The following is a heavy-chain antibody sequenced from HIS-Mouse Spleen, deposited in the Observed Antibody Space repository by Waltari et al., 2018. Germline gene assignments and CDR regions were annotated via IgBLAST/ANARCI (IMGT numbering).Heavy chain of an antibody. J-gene: IGHJ5*02. CDR3: ARSESRFLEWLDWFDP. CDR1: GYTFNSYG. D-gene: IGHD3-3*01. CDR2: ISAYNGNT. V-gene: IGHV1-18*01. Sequence: QVQLVQSGAEVKKPGASVKVSCKASGYTFNSYGISWVRQAPGQGLEWMGWISAYNGNTNYAQKLQGRVTMTTDTSTSTAYMELRSLRSDDTAVYYCARSESRFLEWLDWFDPWGQGTLVTVSS.